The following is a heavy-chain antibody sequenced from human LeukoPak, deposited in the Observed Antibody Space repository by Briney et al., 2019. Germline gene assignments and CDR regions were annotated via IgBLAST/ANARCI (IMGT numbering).Heavy chain of an antibody. Sequence: SVKVSCKASGGTFSSYAISWVRQAPGQGLEWMGGIIPIFGTANYAQKFQGRVTITADESTSTAYMELRSLRSDDTAVYYCASGMEWELMAFDIWGQGTMVTVSS. J-gene: IGHJ3*02. CDR3: ASGMEWELMAFDI. CDR2: IIPIFGTA. V-gene: IGHV1-69*13. D-gene: IGHD1-26*01. CDR1: GGTFSSYA.